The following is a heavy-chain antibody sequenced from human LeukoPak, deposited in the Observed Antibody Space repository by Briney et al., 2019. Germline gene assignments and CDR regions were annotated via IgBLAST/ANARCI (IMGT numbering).Heavy chain of an antibody. CDR3: ARMPHDSSSYYAFDI. Sequence: SGPTLVNPTQTLALTRTFSGFSLSTTGMCVVWIRQPPGKALEWLARIDWDDDKYYSTSLKTRLTISKDTSKNQVVLKMTNMDPVDTATYYCARMPHDSSSYYAFDIWGQGTMVTVSS. D-gene: IGHD3-22*01. CDR1: GFSLSTTGMC. J-gene: IGHJ3*02. V-gene: IGHV2-70*11. CDR2: IDWDDDK.